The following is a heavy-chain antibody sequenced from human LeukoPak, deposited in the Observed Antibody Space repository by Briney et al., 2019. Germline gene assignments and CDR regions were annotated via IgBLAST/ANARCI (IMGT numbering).Heavy chain of an antibody. D-gene: IGHD3-22*01. CDR1: GDFVSRSDSY. CDR2: IYYSGRT. J-gene: IGHJ1*01. CDR3: ARRRYYDGSGYLE. V-gene: IGHV4-39*01. Sequence: NSSETLSLTCSVSGDFVSRSDSYWDWIRQPPGKGLEWIGTIYYSGRTYYSPSLKSRVTMSVDPSNNQFSLNLRSVTAADTALYYCARRRYYDGSGYLEWGQGTLLSVSS.